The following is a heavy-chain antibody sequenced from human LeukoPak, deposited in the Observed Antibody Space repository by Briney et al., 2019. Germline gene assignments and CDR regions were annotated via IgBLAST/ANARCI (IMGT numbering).Heavy chain of an antibody. D-gene: IGHD4-23*01. CDR2: IYYSGST. CDR1: GGSISSSSCY. V-gene: IGHV4-39*01. CDR3: ATRVDDYDGLVDY. J-gene: IGHJ4*02. Sequence: PSETLSLTCTVSGGSISSSSCYWGWIRQPPGKGLEWIGSIYYSGSTYYNPSLKSRVTISVDTSKNQFSLKLSSVTAADTAVYYCATRVDDYDGLVDYWGQGTLVTVSS.